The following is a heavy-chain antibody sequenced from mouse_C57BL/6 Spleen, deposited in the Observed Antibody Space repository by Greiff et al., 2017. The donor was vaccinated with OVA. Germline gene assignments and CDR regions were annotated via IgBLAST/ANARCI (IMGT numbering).Heavy chain of an antibody. D-gene: IGHD2-5*01. CDR1: GYSITSGYY. J-gene: IGHJ4*01. Sequence: EVQLVESGPGLVKPSQSLSLTCSVTGYSITSGYYWNWIRQFPGNKLEWMGYISYDGSNNYNPSLKNRISITRDTSKNQFFLKLNSVTTEDTATYYCARASYSNYAMDYWGQGTSVTVSS. CDR2: ISYDGSN. V-gene: IGHV3-6*01. CDR3: ARASYSNYAMDY.